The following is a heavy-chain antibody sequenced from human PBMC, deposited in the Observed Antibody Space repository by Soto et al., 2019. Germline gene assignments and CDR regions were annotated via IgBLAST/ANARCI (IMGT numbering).Heavy chain of an antibody. D-gene: IGHD6-13*01. J-gene: IGHJ6*02. CDR1: GFTFSSYA. V-gene: IGHV3-30-3*01. CDR3: ARSLHYSSSWYGPPQHYYYYGMDV. CDR2: ISYDGSNK. Sequence: GGSLRLSCAASGFTFSSYAMHWVRQAPGKGLEWVAVISYDGSNKYYADSVKGRFTISRDNSKNTLYLQMNSLRAEDTAVYYCARSLHYSSSWYGPPQHYYYYGMDVWGQGTTVTVSS.